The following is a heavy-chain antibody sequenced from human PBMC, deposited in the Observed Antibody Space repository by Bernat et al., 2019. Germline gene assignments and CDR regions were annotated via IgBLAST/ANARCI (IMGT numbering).Heavy chain of an antibody. J-gene: IGHJ3*02. CDR3: TRLNGDSWSDAFDI. CDR2: IRSKANTYAK. V-gene: IGHV3-73*02. Sequence: EVQLVESGGGLVQPGGSLKLSCAASGFTFSGSAMHWVRQASGKGLEWVGRIRSKANTYAKAYAATVKGRITISRGDTKNTAYLQMNSLKTEDTAVYYCTRLNGDSWSDAFDIWGRGTLVTVSS. D-gene: IGHD4-17*01. CDR1: GFTFSGSA.